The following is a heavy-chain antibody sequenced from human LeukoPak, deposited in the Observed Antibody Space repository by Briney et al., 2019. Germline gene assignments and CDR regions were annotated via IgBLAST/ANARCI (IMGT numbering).Heavy chain of an antibody. CDR1: GFTFSSCA. V-gene: IGHV3-23*01. Sequence: GGSLTPSCAAAGFTFSSCAMGWVRQAPGKGLEWVSAISSSGGSTYYADSVKGRFTISRHNSKNTTYLQMNSLRAKDTAVYLCAKVGLGGGYYFDYWGQGTLVTVSS. D-gene: IGHD3-16*01. J-gene: IGHJ4*02. CDR2: ISSSGGST. CDR3: AKVGLGGGYYFDY.